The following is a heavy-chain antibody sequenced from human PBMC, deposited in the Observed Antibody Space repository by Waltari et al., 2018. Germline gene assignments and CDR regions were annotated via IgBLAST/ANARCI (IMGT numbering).Heavy chain of an antibody. D-gene: IGHD4-4*01. CDR3: ARKRDDYSNFPPADYYYYMDV. J-gene: IGHJ6*03. Sequence: QVQLVQSGAEVKKPGSSVKVSCKASGGTFSSYAISWVRQAPGHGLEWMGGIIPIFGTANYAQKFQGRVTITADKSTSTAYMELSSLRSEDTAVYYCARKRDDYSNFPPADYYYYMDVWGKGTTVTVSS. V-gene: IGHV1-69*14. CDR1: GGTFSSYA. CDR2: IIPIFGTA.